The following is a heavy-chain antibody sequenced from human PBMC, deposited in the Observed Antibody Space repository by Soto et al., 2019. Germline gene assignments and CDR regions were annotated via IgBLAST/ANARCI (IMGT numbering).Heavy chain of an antibody. D-gene: IGHD6-13*01. CDR1: GYSFTSYW. Sequence: PGESLKISCKGSGYSFTSYWIGWVRQMPGKGLEWMGIIYPGDSDTRYSPSFQGQVTISADKSISTAYLQWSSLKASDTAMYYCARHDWGEYSSSPPDYWGQGTLVTVSS. CDR3: ARHDWGEYSSSPPDY. CDR2: IYPGDSDT. J-gene: IGHJ4*02. V-gene: IGHV5-51*01.